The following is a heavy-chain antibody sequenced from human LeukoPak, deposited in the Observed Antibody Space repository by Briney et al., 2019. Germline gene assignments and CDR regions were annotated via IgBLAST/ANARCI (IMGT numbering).Heavy chain of an antibody. V-gene: IGHV1-2*02. CDR1: GYSFSDYH. D-gene: IGHD1-1*01. CDR3: ARENWIWDF. Sequence: APVTVSCKASGYSFSDYHIHWVRQAPGQGLEWMGWIYPKSGGTYYAQKSQGRVSLTSDTSINTVYMELNSLTSDDTAVYFCARENWIWDFWGQGTLVTVSS. CDR2: IYPKSGGT. J-gene: IGHJ1*01.